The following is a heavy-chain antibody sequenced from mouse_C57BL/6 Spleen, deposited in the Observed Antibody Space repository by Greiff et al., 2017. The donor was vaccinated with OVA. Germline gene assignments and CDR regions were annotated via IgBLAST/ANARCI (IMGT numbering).Heavy chain of an antibody. CDR2: IYPGGGYT. CDR3: ARGGIYYGSSYYFDY. V-gene: IGHV1-63*01. CDR1: GYTFTNYW. D-gene: IGHD1-1*01. J-gene: IGHJ2*01. Sequence: VKVVESGAELVRPGTSVKMSCKASGYTFTNYWIGWAKQRPGHGLEWIGDIYPGGGYTNYNEKFKGKATLTADKSSSTAYMQFSSLTSEDSAIYYCARGGIYYGSSYYFDYWGQGTTLTVSS.